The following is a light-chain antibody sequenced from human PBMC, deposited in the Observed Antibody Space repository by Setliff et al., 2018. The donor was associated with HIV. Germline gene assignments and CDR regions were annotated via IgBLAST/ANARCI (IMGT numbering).Light chain of an antibody. J-gene: IGLJ2*01. V-gene: IGLV2-14*03. CDR3: SSYTTSSAL. Sequence: QSALTQPASVSGSPGQSITISCTGTSSDVGTYNYVSWSQQHPGKAPKLMIYDVSNRPSGLSDRFSGSKSGNTASLTISGLQAEDEADYYCSSYTTSSALFGGGTK. CDR1: SSDVGTYNY. CDR2: DVS.